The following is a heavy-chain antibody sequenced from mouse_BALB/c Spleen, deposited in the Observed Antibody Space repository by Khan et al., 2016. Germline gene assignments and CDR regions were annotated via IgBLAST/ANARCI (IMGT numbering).Heavy chain of an antibody. CDR2: IWSGGST. CDR1: GFSLTSYG. CDR3: ARNGGLRRGSRAMDY. J-gene: IGHJ4*01. D-gene: IGHD2-4*01. Sequence: QVRLQQSGPGLVQPSQSLSITCTVSGFSLTSYGVHWVRQSPGKGLEWLGVIWSGGSTDYNAAFISRLSISKDNSKSQVFFKMNSLQANDTAIYYCARNGGLRRGSRAMDYWGQGTSVTVSS. V-gene: IGHV2-2*02.